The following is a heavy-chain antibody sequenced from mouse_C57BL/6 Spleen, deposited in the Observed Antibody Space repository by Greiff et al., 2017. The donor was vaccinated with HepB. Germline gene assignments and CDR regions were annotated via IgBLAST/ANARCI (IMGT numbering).Heavy chain of an antibody. Sequence: VKLMESGAELVKPGASVKISCKASGYAFSSYWMNWVKQRPGKGLEWIGQIYPGDGDTNYNGKFKGKATLTADKSSSTAYMQLSSLTSEDSAVYFCARSRDYYGSKDWYFDVWGTGTTVTVSS. V-gene: IGHV1-80*01. CDR1: GYAFSSYW. J-gene: IGHJ1*03. CDR3: ARSRDYYGSKDWYFDV. D-gene: IGHD1-1*01. CDR2: IYPGDGDT.